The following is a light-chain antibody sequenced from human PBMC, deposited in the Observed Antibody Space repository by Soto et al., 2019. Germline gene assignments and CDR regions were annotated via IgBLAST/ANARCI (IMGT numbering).Light chain of an antibody. V-gene: IGLV2-14*03. CDR1: SSDIGGYNS. CDR2: DVS. J-gene: IGLJ2*01. Sequence: QSALTQPASVSGSPGQSITISCTGTSSDIGGYNSVSWYQHHPGKAPKLMIYDVSRRPSGVSNRFSGSKSANTASLTISDLQTEDEGDYYCSSYTTGSTLVVFGGGTQLTVL. CDR3: SSYTTGSTLVV.